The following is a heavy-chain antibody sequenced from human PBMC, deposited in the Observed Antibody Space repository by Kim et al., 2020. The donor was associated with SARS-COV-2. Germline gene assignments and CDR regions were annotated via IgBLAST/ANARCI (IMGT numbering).Heavy chain of an antibody. CDR2: IDPSDSYT. J-gene: IGHJ6*02. V-gene: IGHV5-10-1*01. CDR1: GYSFTSYW. Sequence: GESLKISCKGSGYSFTSYWISWVRQMPGKGLEWMGRIDPSDSYTNYSPSFQGHVTISADKSISTAYLQWSSLKASDTAMYYCARGGSSGWYLDYYYGMDVWGQGTTVTVSS. D-gene: IGHD6-19*01. CDR3: ARGGSSGWYLDYYYGMDV.